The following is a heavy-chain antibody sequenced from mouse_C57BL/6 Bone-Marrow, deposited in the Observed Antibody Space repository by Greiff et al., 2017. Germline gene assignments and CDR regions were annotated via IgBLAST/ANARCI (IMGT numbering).Heavy chain of an antibody. Sequence: QVQLQQSGAELMKPGASVKLSCKATGYTFTGYWIEWVKQRPGHGLEWIGEILPGSGSTNYNEKFKGKATFTADTSSNTAYMQLSSLTTEDSAIYYCAREGTTVVALYYYAMDYWGQGTSVTVSA. CDR1: GYTFTGYW. CDR2: ILPGSGST. J-gene: IGHJ4*01. CDR3: AREGTTVVALYYYAMDY. D-gene: IGHD1-1*01. V-gene: IGHV1-9*01.